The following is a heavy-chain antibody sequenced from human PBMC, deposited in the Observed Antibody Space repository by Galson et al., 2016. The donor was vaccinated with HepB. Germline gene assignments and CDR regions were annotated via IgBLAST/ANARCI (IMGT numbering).Heavy chain of an antibody. CDR1: GYTFTSYA. D-gene: IGHD2-2*01. CDR2: INAGNGNT. J-gene: IGHJ4*02. Sequence: SVKVSCKASGYTFTSYAMHWVRQAPGQRLEWMGWINAGNGNTKYSQKFQGRVTITRDTSASTAYMELSSLRSEDTAVYYCARTPDIYCSSTSCYVGVFDYWGQGTLVIVSS. CDR3: ARTPDIYCSSTSCYVGVFDY. V-gene: IGHV1-3*01.